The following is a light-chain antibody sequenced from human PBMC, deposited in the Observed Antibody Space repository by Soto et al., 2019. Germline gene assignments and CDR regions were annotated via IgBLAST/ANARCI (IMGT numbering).Light chain of an antibody. CDR3: VTRDDSLNGPGVV. Sequence: QSVLTQPPSASGTPGQRVTISCSGRSSNIGSNTINWYQQLPGTAPKLLIYSNNLRPSGVPDRFSGSKSGTSASLAISGLQSEDEADYYCVTRDDSLNGPGVVFGGGTKLTVL. CDR1: SSNIGSNT. CDR2: SNN. V-gene: IGLV1-44*01. J-gene: IGLJ2*01.